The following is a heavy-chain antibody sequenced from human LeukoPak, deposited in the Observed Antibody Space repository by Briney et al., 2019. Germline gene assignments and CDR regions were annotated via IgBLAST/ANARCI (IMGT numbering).Heavy chain of an antibody. V-gene: IGHV3-15*01. CDR1: GLSFSNAW. CDR2: IKSKSDGYSV. J-gene: IGHJ4*02. Sequence: MAGGSLRLSCSASGLSFSNAWMSWVRQTPGKGLEWIGRIKSKSDGYSVDYAAPVKGRITISRDDWKNTLFLEMTTLKTEDTGVYFCTTAPSYYNFNSFDYWGQRTVVTVSS. CDR3: TTAPSYYNFNSFDY. D-gene: IGHD1-1*01.